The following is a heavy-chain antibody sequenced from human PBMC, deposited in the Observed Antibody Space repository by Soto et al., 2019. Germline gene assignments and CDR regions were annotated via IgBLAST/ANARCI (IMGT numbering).Heavy chain of an antibody. CDR2: VSFDGSHK. Sequence: QVQMVQSGGGGVQPGGSLRLSCAASGFTFSSYAIHWVRQAPGKGLEWVADVSFDGSHKTYAVPVRGRFTISRDNSKKTVYLQMNSLSAEDTALYYCAKLGDAVSGYFDFCGQGTQVAVSS. J-gene: IGHJ5*01. CDR3: AKLGDAVSGYFDF. V-gene: IGHV3-30*18. D-gene: IGHD3-3*01. CDR1: GFTFSSYA.